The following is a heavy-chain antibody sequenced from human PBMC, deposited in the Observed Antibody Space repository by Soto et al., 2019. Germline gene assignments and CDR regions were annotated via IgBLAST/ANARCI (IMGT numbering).Heavy chain of an antibody. J-gene: IGHJ6*02. Sequence: ASVKVSCKASGYTFTSYYMHWVRQAPGQGLEWMGKINPSGGSTSYAQKFQGRVTMTRDTSTSTVYMELSSLRSEDTAVYYCARVRYCSGGSCRNYYYYGMDVWGQGTTVTVSS. CDR2: INPSGGST. CDR1: GYTFTSYY. D-gene: IGHD2-15*01. CDR3: ARVRYCSGGSCRNYYYYGMDV. V-gene: IGHV1-46*01.